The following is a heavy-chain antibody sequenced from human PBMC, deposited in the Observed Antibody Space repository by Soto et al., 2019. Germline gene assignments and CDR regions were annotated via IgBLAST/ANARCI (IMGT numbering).Heavy chain of an antibody. CDR3: ARPEIPTRSNDYDYPFDL. J-gene: IGHJ5*02. D-gene: IGHD3-22*01. Sequence: GESLKISCKASGYIFSIYWNGWVRQMPGKGLEWMGIIYPGDSDTRYNPSFQGQVTISVDKSTSTAYLEWNSLKASDTAIYYCARPEIPTRSNDYDYPFDLWGQGTLVT. V-gene: IGHV5-51*01. CDR1: GYIFSIYW. CDR2: IYPGDSDT.